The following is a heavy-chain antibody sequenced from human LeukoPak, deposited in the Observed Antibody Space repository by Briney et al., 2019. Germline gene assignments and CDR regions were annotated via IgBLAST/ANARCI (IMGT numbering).Heavy chain of an antibody. Sequence: ASVKVSCKASGYSFTKYGISWVRQAPGQGLEWMGWVSGYNGKTNYAENFQGRVTMTTDTSTSTAYMDLRSLRSDDTAVYYCARVLCSGGDCYSLFDYWGQGTLVTVSS. J-gene: IGHJ4*02. CDR3: ARVLCSGGDCYSLFDY. CDR2: VSGYNGKT. D-gene: IGHD2-15*01. CDR1: GYSFTKYG. V-gene: IGHV1-18*01.